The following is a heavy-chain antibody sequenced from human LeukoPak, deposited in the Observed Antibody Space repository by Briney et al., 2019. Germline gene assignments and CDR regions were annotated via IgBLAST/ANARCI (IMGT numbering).Heavy chain of an antibody. V-gene: IGHV4-34*01. CDR1: GGSVSGYY. D-gene: IGHD6-13*01. Sequence: SETLSLTCAVYGGSVSGYYWSWLRQRPGQGLEWIGEIKNSGSTNYNQSLTSRVTISVDTSKKQFSLTLSPVTAADTAVYYCARGVGAGAGLPPFDYWGQGTLVTVSS. J-gene: IGHJ4*02. CDR2: IKNSGST. CDR3: ARGVGAGAGLPPFDY.